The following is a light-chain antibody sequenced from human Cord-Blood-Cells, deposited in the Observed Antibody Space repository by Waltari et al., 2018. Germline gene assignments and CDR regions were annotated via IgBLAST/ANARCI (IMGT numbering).Light chain of an antibody. CDR2: DVS. Sequence: QSALTQPASVSGSPGQSITISCTGTSSDVGGYNYVSWSQQHPGKAPKLMIYDVSKRPSGVSIRFSGSKSGNTASLTISGLQAEDEADYYCSSYTSSSTWVFGGGTKLTVL. CDR3: SSYTSSSTWV. J-gene: IGLJ3*02. V-gene: IGLV2-14*01. CDR1: SSDVGGYNY.